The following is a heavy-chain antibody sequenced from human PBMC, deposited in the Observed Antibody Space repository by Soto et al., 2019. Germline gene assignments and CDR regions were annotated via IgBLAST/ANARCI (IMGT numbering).Heavy chain of an antibody. CDR1: GYTFTSYA. Sequence: ASVKVSCKASGYTFTSYAMHWVRQAPGQRLEWMGWINAGNGNTKYSQKFQGRVTITRDTSASTAYMELSSLRSEDTAVDYCAGVAQQLVRGWWFDPWGQGTLVTVSS. CDR3: AGVAQQLVRGWWFDP. CDR2: INAGNGNT. V-gene: IGHV1-3*01. J-gene: IGHJ5*02. D-gene: IGHD6-13*01.